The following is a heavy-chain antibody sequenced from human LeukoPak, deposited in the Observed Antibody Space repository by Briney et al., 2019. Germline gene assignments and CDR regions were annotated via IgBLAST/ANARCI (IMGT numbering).Heavy chain of an antibody. CDR3: ARDRSGYYDSSGYYV. V-gene: IGHV4-39*07. Sequence: SETLSLTCTVSGVSISSSNSYWGWIRQPPGKGLEWIGSIYYSGNTYYNASLKSRVTISVDTSKNQFSLKLSSVTAADTAVYYCARDRSGYYDSSGYYVWGQGTRVTVSS. D-gene: IGHD3-22*01. CDR1: GVSISSSNSY. J-gene: IGHJ4*02. CDR2: IYYSGNT.